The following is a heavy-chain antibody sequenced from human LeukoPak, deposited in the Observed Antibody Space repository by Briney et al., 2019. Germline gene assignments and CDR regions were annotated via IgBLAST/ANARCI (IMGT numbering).Heavy chain of an antibody. Sequence: SETLSLTCTVSGGSMSISSYYWGWIRQPPGKGLEWIGNIYYSGSTYYNPSRESRVTISLDTSKNQFSLKLSSVTAADTAVYYCARLSGSARIDFWGQGTLVTVSS. CDR3: ARLSGSARIDF. D-gene: IGHD1-26*01. CDR1: GGSMSISSYY. CDR2: IYYSGST. V-gene: IGHV4-39*07. J-gene: IGHJ4*02.